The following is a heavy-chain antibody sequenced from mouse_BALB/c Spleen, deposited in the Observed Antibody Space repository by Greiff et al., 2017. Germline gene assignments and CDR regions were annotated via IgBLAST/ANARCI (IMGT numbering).Heavy chain of an antibody. CDR2: ISSGSSTI. Sequence: EVQGVESGGGLVQPGGSRKLSCAASGFTFSSFGMHWVRQAPEKGLEWVAYISSGSSTIYYADTVKGRFTISRDNPKNTLFLQMTSLRSEDTAMYYCAREGTGDFAYWGQGTLVTVSA. CDR3: AREGTGDFAY. CDR1: GFTFSSFG. D-gene: IGHD4-1*01. J-gene: IGHJ3*01. V-gene: IGHV5-17*02.